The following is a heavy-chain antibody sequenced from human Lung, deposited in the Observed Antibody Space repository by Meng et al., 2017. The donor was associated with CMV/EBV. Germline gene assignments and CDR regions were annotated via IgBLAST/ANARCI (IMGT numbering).Heavy chain of an antibody. Sequence: GGSLRLSCAASGFTFSDYPMSWVRQAPGKGLEWVSSLSSGGSSTYYTDSVKGRFTISRDNSKNTVHLQMNSLRVEDTAVYYCAKGRAVGATTPFDYWGQGXLVTVSS. D-gene: IGHD1-26*01. CDR1: GFTFSDYP. V-gene: IGHV3-23*01. CDR3: AKGRAVGATTPFDY. CDR2: LSSGGSST. J-gene: IGHJ4*02.